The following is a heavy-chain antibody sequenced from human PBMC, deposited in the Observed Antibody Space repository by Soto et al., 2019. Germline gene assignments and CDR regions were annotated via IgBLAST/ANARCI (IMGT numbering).Heavy chain of an antibody. J-gene: IGHJ4*02. CDR3: ARAGYDSSGYYYGIRTYFDY. CDR2: IYYSGRT. D-gene: IGHD3-22*01. CDR1: GGSITNYY. V-gene: IGHV4-59*01. Sequence: SETLSLTCTVSGGSITNYYWSWIRQPPGKGLDWIGYIYYSGRTSYNPSLKSRVTISVDTSNNQFSLKLSSVTAADTAVYYCARAGYDSSGYYYGIRTYFDYWGQGTLVTVSS.